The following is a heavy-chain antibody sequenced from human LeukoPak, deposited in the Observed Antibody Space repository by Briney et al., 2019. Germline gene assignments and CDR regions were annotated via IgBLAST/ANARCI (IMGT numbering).Heavy chain of an antibody. CDR2: IYYSGST. J-gene: IGHJ6*02. CDR1: GGSISSGDYY. Sequence: PSQTLSLTCTVSGGSISSGDYYWSWIRQPPGKGLEWIGYIYYSGSTYYNPSLKSRVTISVDTSKNQFSLKLSSVTAADTAVYYCARVVPEEAAAGNYYYGMDVWGQGTTVTVS. D-gene: IGHD6-13*01. V-gene: IGHV4-30-4*01. CDR3: ARVVPEEAAAGNYYYGMDV.